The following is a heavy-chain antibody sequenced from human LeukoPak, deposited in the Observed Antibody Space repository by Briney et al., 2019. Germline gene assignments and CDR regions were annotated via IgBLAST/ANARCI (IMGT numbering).Heavy chain of an antibody. J-gene: IGHJ6*03. Sequence: SETLSLTCTVSGGSISSYYWSWIRQPAGKGLEWIGRIYTSGSTNYNPSLKSRVTMSVDTSKNQFSLKLSSVTAADTAVYYCARVDYGDYYYYYYVDVWGKGTTVTVSS. CDR1: GGSISSYY. D-gene: IGHD4-17*01. V-gene: IGHV4-4*07. CDR3: ARVDYGDYYYYYYVDV. CDR2: IYTSGST.